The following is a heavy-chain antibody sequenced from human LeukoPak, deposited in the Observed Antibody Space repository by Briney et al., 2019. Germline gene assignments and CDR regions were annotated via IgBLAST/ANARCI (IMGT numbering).Heavy chain of an antibody. D-gene: IGHD1/OR15-1a*01. V-gene: IGHV4-34*01. Sequence: SETLSLTCAVYGGSFIGYYWSWSRQPPGKGLEWIGEINHSGSTNYNPSLKSRVTISVDTSKNQFSLKLSSVTAADTAVYYCERGERNRPIDYWGQGTLVTVSS. CDR3: ERGERNRPIDY. CDR1: GGSFIGYY. CDR2: INHSGST. J-gene: IGHJ4*02.